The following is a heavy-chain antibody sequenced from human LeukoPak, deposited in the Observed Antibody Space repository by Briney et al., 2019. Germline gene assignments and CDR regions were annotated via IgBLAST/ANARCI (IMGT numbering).Heavy chain of an antibody. J-gene: IGHJ4*02. V-gene: IGHV4-34*01. D-gene: IGHD1-14*01. Sequence: SETLSLTCAVYGESFSDYYWSWIRQPPGKGLEWIGEIPHSGSTNYNPPLKSRVTMSLDTSKNQFSLNLTSVTAADTAVYYCARNPDSDHFDYWGQGTLVTVSS. CDR1: GESFSDYY. CDR2: IPHSGST. CDR3: ARNPDSDHFDY.